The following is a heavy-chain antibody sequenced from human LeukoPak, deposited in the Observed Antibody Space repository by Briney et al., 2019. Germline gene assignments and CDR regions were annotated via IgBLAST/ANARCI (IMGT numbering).Heavy chain of an antibody. V-gene: IGHV1-8*01. D-gene: IGHD6-13*01. CDR1: GYTFTSYD. J-gene: IGHJ5*02. CDR2: MNPNSGNT. CDR3: ARARLTSRRAYSSSLSWFDP. Sequence: ASVTVSCKASGYTFTSYDINWVRQAPGRGLEWVGWMNPNSGNTGYAQKFQGRVTMTRNTSISTAYMELSSLRSEDTAVYYCARARLTSRRAYSSSLSWFDPWGQGTLVTVSS.